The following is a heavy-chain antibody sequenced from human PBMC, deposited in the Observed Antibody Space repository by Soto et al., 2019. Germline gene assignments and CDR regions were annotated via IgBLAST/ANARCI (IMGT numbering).Heavy chain of an antibody. CDR3: ARASWRDSSSSVDYYYGMDV. D-gene: IGHD6-6*01. Sequence: ASVKVSCKASGGTFSSYAISWVRQAPGQGLEWMGGIIPIFGTANYAQKFQGRVTITADESTSTAYMELSSLRSEDTAVYYCARASWRDSSSSVDYYYGMDVWGQGTTVTVSS. V-gene: IGHV1-69*13. J-gene: IGHJ6*02. CDR2: IIPIFGTA. CDR1: GGTFSSYA.